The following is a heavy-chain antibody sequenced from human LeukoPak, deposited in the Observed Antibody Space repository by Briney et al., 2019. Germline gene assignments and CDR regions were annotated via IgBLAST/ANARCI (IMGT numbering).Heavy chain of an antibody. D-gene: IGHD3-22*01. CDR2: ISSSGSTI. CDR3: AREVLRDSSGYYYYYYYYYMDV. V-gene: IGHV3-11*01. J-gene: IGHJ6*03. Sequence: PGGSLRLSCAASGFTFSDYYMSWLRRAPGKGLEWVSYISSSGSTIYYADSVKGRFTISRDNAKNSLYLHMNSLRAEDTAVYYCAREVLRDSSGYYYYYYYYYMDVWGKGTTVTISS. CDR1: GFTFSDYY.